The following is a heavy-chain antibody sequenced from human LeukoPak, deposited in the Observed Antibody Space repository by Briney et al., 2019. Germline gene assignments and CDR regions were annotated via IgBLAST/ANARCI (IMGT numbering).Heavy chain of an antibody. CDR1: GGSISSYY. CDR2: IYTSGST. D-gene: IGHD6-13*01. CDR3: ARDSRGIAAAGTGYYYYYYMDV. J-gene: IGHJ6*03. Sequence: SETLSLTCTVSGGSISSYYWSWIRPPAGKGLEWIGRIYTSGSTNYNPSLKSRVTMSVDTSKNQFSLKLSSVTAADTAVYYCARDSRGIAAAGTGYYYYYYMDVWGKGTTVTVSS. V-gene: IGHV4-4*07.